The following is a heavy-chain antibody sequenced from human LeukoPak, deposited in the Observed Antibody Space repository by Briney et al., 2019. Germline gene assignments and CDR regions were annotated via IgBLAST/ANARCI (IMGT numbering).Heavy chain of an antibody. CDR3: ARDVGYRSWFDP. Sequence: GGSLRLSCATSGFTFNTFGMHWVRQAPGKGLEWVSYITGSATTTYYADSVKGRFTISRDNGKNSLYLQMNSLRAEDTSVYYCARDVGYRSWFDPWGQGTLVIVSS. V-gene: IGHV3-48*01. CDR1: GFTFNTFG. D-gene: IGHD5-18*01. J-gene: IGHJ5*02. CDR2: ITGSATTT.